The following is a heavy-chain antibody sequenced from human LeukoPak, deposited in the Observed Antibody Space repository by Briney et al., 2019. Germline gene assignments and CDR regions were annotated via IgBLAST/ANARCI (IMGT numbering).Heavy chain of an antibody. V-gene: IGHV3-23*01. CDR1: GFTFSTYV. CDR2: ISGSGGST. D-gene: IGHD1-1*01. J-gene: IGHJ4*02. CDR3: AKGNWRYFDY. Sequence: PGGSLRLSCAASGFTFSTYVMSWVRQAPGKGLEWVSAISGSGGSTYYADSGKGRFTISRDNSKNTLYLQMNSLGADDTAVYYCAKGNWRYFDYWGQGTLVTVSS.